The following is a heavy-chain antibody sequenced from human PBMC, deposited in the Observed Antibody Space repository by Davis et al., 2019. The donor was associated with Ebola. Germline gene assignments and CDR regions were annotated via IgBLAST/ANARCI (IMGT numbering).Heavy chain of an antibody. Sequence: ASVKVSCKASGGTFSSYAISWVRQAPGQGLEWMGWISAYNGNTNYAQKLQGRVTMTTDTSTSTAYMELRSLRSDDTAVYYCATAEWDSGWQYYYGMDVWGQGTTVTVSS. D-gene: IGHD6-19*01. CDR3: ATAEWDSGWQYYYGMDV. V-gene: IGHV1-18*01. CDR2: ISAYNGNT. J-gene: IGHJ6*02. CDR1: GGTFSSYA.